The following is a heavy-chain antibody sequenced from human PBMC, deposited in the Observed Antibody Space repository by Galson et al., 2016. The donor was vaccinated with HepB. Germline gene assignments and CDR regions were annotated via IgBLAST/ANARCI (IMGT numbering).Heavy chain of an antibody. CDR3: AHGAGYFDF. CDR1: GFSLSTTGVG. V-gene: IGHV2-5*02. J-gene: IGHJ4*02. CDR2: IYWDDDK. D-gene: IGHD6-19*01. Sequence: PALVIPTQSLTLTCTFSGFSLSTTGVGMGWIRQPPGKALEWLALIYWDDDKHYTPSLKSRLTVTKDTSQNQVVLTMTNMDPVDTATYYCAHGAGYFDFWGQGTLVTVSS.